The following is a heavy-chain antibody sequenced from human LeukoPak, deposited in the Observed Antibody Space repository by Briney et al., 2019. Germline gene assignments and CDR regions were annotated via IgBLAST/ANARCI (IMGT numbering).Heavy chain of an antibody. V-gene: IGHV1-69*05. CDR3: ARTHYYDSSGYTPYAFDI. Sequence: GSSVKVSCKASGGTFSSYAISWVRQAPGQGLEWMGGIIPIFGTANYAQKFQGRVTITTDESTSTAYMELSSLRSEDTAVYYCARTHYYDSSGYTPYAFDIWGQGTMVTVSS. D-gene: IGHD3-22*01. CDR2: IIPIFGTA. CDR1: GGTFSSYA. J-gene: IGHJ3*02.